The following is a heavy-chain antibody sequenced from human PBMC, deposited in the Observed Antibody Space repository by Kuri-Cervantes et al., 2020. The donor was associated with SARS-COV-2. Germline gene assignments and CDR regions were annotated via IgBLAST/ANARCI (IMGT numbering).Heavy chain of an antibody. CDR3: AREEVVPAAVRGYFYRYGMGV. CDR2: ISSSSSYT. Sequence: GGSLRLSCAASGFTFSDYYMSWIRQAPGKGLEWVSYISSSSSYTNYADSVKGRFTISRDNAKNSLYLQMNSLRAEDTAVYYCAREEVVPAAVRGYFYRYGMGVWGQGTTVTVSS. D-gene: IGHD2-2*01. J-gene: IGHJ6*02. V-gene: IGHV3-11*06. CDR1: GFTFSDYY.